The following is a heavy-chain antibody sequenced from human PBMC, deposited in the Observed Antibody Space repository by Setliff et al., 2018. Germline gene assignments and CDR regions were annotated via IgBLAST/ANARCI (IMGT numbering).Heavy chain of an antibody. D-gene: IGHD4-17*01. Sequence: SETLSLTCTVYGGSFTGYYWSWFRQVPGKGLEWIAEIGHSDMPHYNPSFKSRVTISADTSKSEFSLRLNSVTAADSAVYYCARHGGWYFDLWGRGALVTVSS. CDR3: ARHGGWYFDL. CDR2: IGHSDMP. V-gene: IGHV4-34*01. J-gene: IGHJ2*01. CDR1: GGSFTGYY.